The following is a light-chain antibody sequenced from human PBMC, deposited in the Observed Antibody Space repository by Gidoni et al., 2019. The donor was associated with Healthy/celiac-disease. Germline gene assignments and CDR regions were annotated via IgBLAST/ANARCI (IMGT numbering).Light chain of an antibody. J-gene: IGKJ1*01. Sequence: EILLTQSHATLSLSPGERATLSCRASQSVSSYLAWYQQKPGQAPRLLIYYATNRATGIPARFSGSGSGTDFTLTISSLEPEDFAVYYCQQRSNWPPWTFGQGTKVEIK. CDR3: QQRSNWPPWT. CDR2: YAT. V-gene: IGKV3-11*01. CDR1: QSVSSY.